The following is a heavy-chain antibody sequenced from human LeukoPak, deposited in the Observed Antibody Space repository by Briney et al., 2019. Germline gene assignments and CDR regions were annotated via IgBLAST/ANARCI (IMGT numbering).Heavy chain of an antibody. CDR3: ARGAFAEGYFDL. CDR1: GGSITGGGYS. J-gene: IGHJ2*01. CDR2: FYHGGST. Sequence: SETLSLTCTVSGGSITGGGYSWSWIRQAPGKGLEWIGYFYHGGSTSYNPSLRSRVTISVDRSKNQFSLKLTSVTAAGTAVYYCARGAFAEGYFDLWGRGTLVTASS. V-gene: IGHV4-30-2*01.